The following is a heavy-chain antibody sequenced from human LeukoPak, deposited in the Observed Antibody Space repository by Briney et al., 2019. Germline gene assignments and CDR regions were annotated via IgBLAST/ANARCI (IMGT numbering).Heavy chain of an antibody. Sequence: ASVKVSCKASGYTFTSYGISWVRQAPGQGLEWMGRINPNSGGTNYAQKFQGRVTMTRDTSVSTGYMELRRLRSDDTAVYYCASMKAVPAASAGGPLTNYEPLYYSRMDVCGQGTTAPVSS. CDR2: INPNSGGT. D-gene: IGHD2-2*01. CDR1: GYTFTSYG. J-gene: IGHJ6*02. V-gene: IGHV1-2*06. CDR3: ASMKAVPAASAGGPLTNYEPLYYSRMDV.